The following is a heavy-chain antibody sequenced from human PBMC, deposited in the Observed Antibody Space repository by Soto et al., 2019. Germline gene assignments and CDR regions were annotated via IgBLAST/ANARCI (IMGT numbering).Heavy chain of an antibody. D-gene: IGHD6-19*01. Sequence: VQLVESGGGVVQPGRSLRLSCAASGFTFSSYAMHWVRQAPGKGLEWVAVISYDGSNKYYADSVKGRFTISRDNSKNTLYLQMNSLRAEDTAVYYCARDEIAVAEPYWGQGTLVTVSS. CDR1: GFTFSSYA. V-gene: IGHV3-30-3*01. CDR2: ISYDGSNK. CDR3: ARDEIAVAEPY. J-gene: IGHJ4*02.